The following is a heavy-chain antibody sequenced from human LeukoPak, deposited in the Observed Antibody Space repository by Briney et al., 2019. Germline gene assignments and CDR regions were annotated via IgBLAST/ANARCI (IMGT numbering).Heavy chain of an antibody. CDR3: GKEGGA. CDR2: IGGRGGST. V-gene: IGHV3-23*01. CDR1: GFTFSSYA. D-gene: IGHD3-16*01. J-gene: IGHJ5*02. Sequence: GGSLRLSCAASGFTFSSYAMSWVRQAPGKGLEWVSAIGGRGGSTYYADSLGGRFTISRDNSKDMVYLQMNSLKVEDTATYYCGKEGGAWGQGTKVTVSS.